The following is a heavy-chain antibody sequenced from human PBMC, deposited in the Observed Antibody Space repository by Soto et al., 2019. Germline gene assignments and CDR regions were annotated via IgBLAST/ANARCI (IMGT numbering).Heavy chain of an antibody. V-gene: IGHV4-59*01. Sequence: SETLSLTCTVSGGSISSYYWSWIRQPPGKGLEWIGYIYYSGSTNYNPSLKSRVTISVDTSKNQFSLKLSSVTAADTAVYYCARGGLLIYSGYDWELLRTPIDPWGQGTLVTVSS. CDR2: IYYSGST. D-gene: IGHD5-12*01. J-gene: IGHJ5*02. CDR1: GGSISSYY. CDR3: ARGGLLIYSGYDWELLRTPIDP.